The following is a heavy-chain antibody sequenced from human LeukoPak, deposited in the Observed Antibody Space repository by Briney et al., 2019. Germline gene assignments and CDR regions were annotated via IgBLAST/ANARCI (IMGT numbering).Heavy chain of an antibody. CDR1: GGSISSGDYY. J-gene: IGHJ5*02. CDR2: IYYSGST. Sequence: SETLSLTCTVSGGSISSGDYYWSWIRQPPGKGLEWIGYIYYSGSTYYNPSLKSRVTISVDTSKNQFSLKLSSVTAEDTAVYYCARTTAMVTRWFDPWGQGTLVTVSS. CDR3: ARTTAMVTRWFDP. D-gene: IGHD5-18*01. V-gene: IGHV4-30-4*01.